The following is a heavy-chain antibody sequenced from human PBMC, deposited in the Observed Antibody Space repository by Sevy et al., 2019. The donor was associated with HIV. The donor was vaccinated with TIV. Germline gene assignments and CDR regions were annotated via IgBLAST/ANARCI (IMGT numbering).Heavy chain of an antibody. D-gene: IGHD3-3*01. J-gene: IGHJ4*02. CDR3: AKASPYLTIFGVVIGGYFDY. V-gene: IGHV3-30*18. Sequence: GGSLRLSCAASGFTFSSYGMHWVRQAPGKGLEWVAVISYDGSNKYYADSVKGRFTISRDNSKNTLYLQMNSLRAEDTDVYYCAKASPYLTIFGVVIGGYFDYWGQGTLVTVSS. CDR2: ISYDGSNK. CDR1: GFTFSSYG.